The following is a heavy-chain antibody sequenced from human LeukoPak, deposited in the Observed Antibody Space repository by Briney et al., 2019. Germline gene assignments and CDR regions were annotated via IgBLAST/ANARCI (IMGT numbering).Heavy chain of an antibody. CDR2: IYYSGST. Sequence: PSQTLSLTCTVSGGSISSGGYYWSWIRQHPGKGLEWIGYIYYSGSTYYNPSLKSRVTISVDTSKNQFSLKLSSVTAADTAVYYCARFPKPYCGSTSCPNDNWFDPWGQGTLVTVSS. D-gene: IGHD2-2*01. CDR3: ARFPKPYCGSTSCPNDNWFDP. J-gene: IGHJ5*02. V-gene: IGHV4-31*03. CDR1: GGSISSGGYY.